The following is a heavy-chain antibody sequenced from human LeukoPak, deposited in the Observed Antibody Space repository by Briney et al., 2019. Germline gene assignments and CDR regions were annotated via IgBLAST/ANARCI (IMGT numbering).Heavy chain of an antibody. Sequence: SQTLSLTCTVSGGSLSSGDYYWRWLRQPPGTGLEWLGYIYYSGSTLYNPSLKSRVTISVDTSKIQFSLKLSSVTAADTAVYYCARRSYYYDSSGYFDYGGQGTLVTVS. CDR2: IYYSGST. D-gene: IGHD3-22*01. J-gene: IGHJ4*02. V-gene: IGHV4-30-4*01. CDR3: ARRSYYYDSSGYFDY. CDR1: GGSLSSGDYY.